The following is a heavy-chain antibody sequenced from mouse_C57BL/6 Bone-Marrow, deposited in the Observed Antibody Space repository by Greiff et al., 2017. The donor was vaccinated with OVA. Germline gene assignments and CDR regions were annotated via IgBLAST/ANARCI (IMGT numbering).Heavy chain of an antibody. CDR1: GYTFTSYW. V-gene: IGHV1-72*01. CDR3: AREGRQLRVLYYFDY. Sequence: VQLQQPGAELVKPGASVKLSCKASGYTFTSYWMHWVKQRPGRGLEWIGRIDPTSGGTKYNEKFKGKATLTVDKPSSTAYMQLSSLTSEDSAVYYCAREGRQLRVLYYFDYWGQGTTLTGSS. CDR2: IDPTSGGT. D-gene: IGHD3-2*02. J-gene: IGHJ2*01.